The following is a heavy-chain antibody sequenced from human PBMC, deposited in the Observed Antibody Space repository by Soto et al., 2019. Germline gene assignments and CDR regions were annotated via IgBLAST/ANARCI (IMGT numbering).Heavy chain of an antibody. V-gene: IGHV4-31*03. CDR1: GGSISSGGYY. CDR3: ARGRDYGSAPAFDP. Sequence: SETLSLTCTVSGGSISSGGYYWSWIRQHPGKGLEWIGYIYYSGSTYYNPSLKSRVTISVDTSKNQFSLKLSSVTAADTAVYYCARGRDYGSAPAFDPWGQGTLVTVS. CDR2: IYYSGST. J-gene: IGHJ5*02. D-gene: IGHD3-10*01.